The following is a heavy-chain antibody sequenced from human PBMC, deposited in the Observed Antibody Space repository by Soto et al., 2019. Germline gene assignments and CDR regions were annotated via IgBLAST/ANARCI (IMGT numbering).Heavy chain of an antibody. CDR2: IGTAGDT. CDR3: ARAIGPTLFDY. J-gene: IGHJ4*02. D-gene: IGHD3-22*01. CDR1: GFTFSSYD. Sequence: PGGSLRLSCSASGFTFSSYDMHWVRQGPGKGLEWVSAIGTAGDTNYAGSVKARFTISRENAKNSLYLQMNSLRAGDTAIYFCARAIGPTLFDYWGQGTLVTVSS. V-gene: IGHV3-13*04.